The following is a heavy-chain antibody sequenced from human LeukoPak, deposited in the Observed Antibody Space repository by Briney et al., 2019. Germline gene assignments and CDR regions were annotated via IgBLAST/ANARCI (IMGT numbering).Heavy chain of an antibody. V-gene: IGHV3-23*01. Sequence: GGSLRLSCAASGFTFSSYAMSWVRQAPGKGLEWVSAISGSGGSTYYADSVKGRFTISRDNSKNTLYLQMNSLRAEDTAVYYCTTDKGCSGGSCYGLYYFDYWGQGTLVTVSS. CDR1: GFTFSSYA. D-gene: IGHD2-15*01. J-gene: IGHJ4*02. CDR3: TTDKGCSGGSCYGLYYFDY. CDR2: ISGSGGST.